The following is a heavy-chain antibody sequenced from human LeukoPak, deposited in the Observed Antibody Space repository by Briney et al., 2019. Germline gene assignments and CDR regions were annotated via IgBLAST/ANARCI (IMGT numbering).Heavy chain of an antibody. V-gene: IGHV3-23*01. CDR2: ISGSGGNT. CDR3: AKGPKSDYFDY. J-gene: IGHJ4*02. CDR1: GFTFSSYA. Sequence: AGSLRLSCAASGFTFSSYAMSWVRQAPGKGLEWVSAISGSGGNTYYADSVKGRFTISRDNSMNTLYLQMNSLRAEDTAVYYCAKGPKSDYFDYWGQGTLVTVSS.